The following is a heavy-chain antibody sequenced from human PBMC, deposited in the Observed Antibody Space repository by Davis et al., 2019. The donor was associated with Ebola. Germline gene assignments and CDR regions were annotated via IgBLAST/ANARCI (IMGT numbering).Heavy chain of an antibody. V-gene: IGHV1-18*01. CDR1: GGTFSSYA. CDR2: ISAYNGNT. D-gene: IGHD3-9*01. CDR3: AREVYDILTGSAYYFDY. Sequence: ASVKVSCKASGGTFSSYAISWVRQAPGQGLEWMGWISAYNGNTNYAQKLQGRVTMTTDTSTSTAYMELRSLRSDDTAVYYCAREVYDILTGSAYYFDYWGQGTLVTVSS. J-gene: IGHJ4*02.